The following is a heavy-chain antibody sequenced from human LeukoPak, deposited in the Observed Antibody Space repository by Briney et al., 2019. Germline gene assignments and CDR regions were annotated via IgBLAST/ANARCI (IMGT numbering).Heavy chain of an antibody. V-gene: IGHV4-61*02. J-gene: IGHJ5*02. Sequence: SETLSLTCAVSGGSISSGSYYWSWIRQPAGKGLEWIGRIYTSGSTNYNPSLKSRVTISVDTSKNQFSLKLSSVTAADTAVYYCARDNWNDPNWFDPWGQGTLVTVSS. CDR3: ARDNWNDPNWFDP. D-gene: IGHD1-1*01. CDR2: IYTSGST. CDR1: GGSISSGSYY.